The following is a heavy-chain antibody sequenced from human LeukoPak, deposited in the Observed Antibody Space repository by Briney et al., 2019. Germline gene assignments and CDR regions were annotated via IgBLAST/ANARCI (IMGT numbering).Heavy chain of an antibody. Sequence: GGSLRLSCAASGFTVSSNYMNWVRQAPGKGLEWVSVMYSGGSTFYGDSVKGRFTISRDNARSTLRLQMNSLRAEDTAVYYCAKSLWFGELFSYHDYWGQGNLVTVSS. J-gene: IGHJ4*02. CDR1: GFTVSSNY. CDR3: AKSLWFGELFSYHDY. D-gene: IGHD3-10*01. V-gene: IGHV3-66*01. CDR2: MYSGGST.